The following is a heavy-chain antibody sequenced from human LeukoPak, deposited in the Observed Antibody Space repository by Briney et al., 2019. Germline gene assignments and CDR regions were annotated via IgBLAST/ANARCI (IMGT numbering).Heavy chain of an antibody. D-gene: IGHD2-15*01. J-gene: IGHJ5*01. Sequence: SETLSLTCTVSGGSISSSTYHWGWIRQPPGKGLEWIGSIYYSGNTYYNPSLKSRVTISVDTSKNQFSVKLGSVTAADTAVYYCARHSSPHAGSSSWYDFWGQGTLVTVSS. CDR2: IYYSGNT. V-gene: IGHV4-39*01. CDR1: GGSISSSTYH. CDR3: ARHSSPHAGSSSWYDF.